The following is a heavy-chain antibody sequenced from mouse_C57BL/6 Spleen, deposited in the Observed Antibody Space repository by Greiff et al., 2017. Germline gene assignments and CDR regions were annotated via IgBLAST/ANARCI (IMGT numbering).Heavy chain of an antibody. Sequence: VQLQQSGPELVKPGASVKISCKASGYSFTDYNMNWVKQSNGKSLEWIGVINPNYGTTSYNQKFKGKATLTVDQSSSTAYMQLNSLTSEDSAVYYCARWIYYDYDGDPRYAMDYWGQGTSVTVSS. J-gene: IGHJ4*01. CDR2: INPNYGTT. V-gene: IGHV1-39*01. CDR1: GYSFTDYN. CDR3: ARWIYYDYDGDPRYAMDY. D-gene: IGHD2-4*01.